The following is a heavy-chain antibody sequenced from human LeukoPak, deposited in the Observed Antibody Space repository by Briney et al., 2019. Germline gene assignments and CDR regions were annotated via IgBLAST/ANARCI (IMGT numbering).Heavy chain of an antibody. V-gene: IGHV4-34*01. CDR1: GGSVSGYH. CDR2: INPSGST. CDR3: ARGRHDITMIVVVMTSVSYYLDV. D-gene: IGHD3-22*01. J-gene: IGHJ6*03. Sequence: SETLSLTCAVYGGSVSGYHWTLIRQSPGKGLEWIGDINPSGSTYYNPSLKSRLTISVDTSKNQFSLKLRSVTAADTAVYYCARGRHDITMIVVVMTSVSYYLDVWGKGTTVTVS.